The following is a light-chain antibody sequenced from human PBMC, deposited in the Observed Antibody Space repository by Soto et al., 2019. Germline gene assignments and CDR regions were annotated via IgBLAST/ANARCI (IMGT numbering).Light chain of an antibody. Sequence: EIVLTQSPATLSLSPGERATLSCRASQSVSSSYLAWYQRKPGQAPRLLIYGASSRATGIPDRFTGSGSGADFTLTISRLEPEDFAVYYCQVYGPSPPITFGQGTRLEIK. CDR3: QVYGPSPPIT. V-gene: IGKV3-20*01. CDR2: GAS. J-gene: IGKJ5*01. CDR1: QSVSSSY.